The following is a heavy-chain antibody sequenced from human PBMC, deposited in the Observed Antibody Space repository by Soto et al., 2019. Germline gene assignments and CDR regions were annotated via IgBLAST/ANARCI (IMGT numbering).Heavy chain of an antibody. J-gene: IGHJ5*02. CDR3: ARVWYDGGGQDNWFDP. CDR2: IYYSGST. V-gene: IGHV4-30-4*01. CDR1: GGSISSGDYY. Sequence: SETLSLTCTVSGGSISSGDYYWSWIRQPPGKGLEWIGYIYYSGSTYYNPSLKSRVTISVDTSKNQFSLKLSSVTAADTAVYYCARVWYDGGGQDNWFDPWGQGTLVTVSS. D-gene: IGHD3-16*01.